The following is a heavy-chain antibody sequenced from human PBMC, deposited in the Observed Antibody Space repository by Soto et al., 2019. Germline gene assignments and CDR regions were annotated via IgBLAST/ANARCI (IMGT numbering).Heavy chain of an antibody. D-gene: IGHD1-26*01. CDR3: ARTPLL. CDR1: GGSIISGGYS. Sequence: SETLSLTCAVSGGSIISGGYSWILIRQHPGKGLEWIGYIYYSGSTYYNYYNPSLKSRVTISVDTSKNQFSLKLSSVTAADTAVYYCARTPLLWGQGTLVTVSS. CDR2: IYYSGSTYYN. V-gene: IGHV4-31*11. J-gene: IGHJ4*02.